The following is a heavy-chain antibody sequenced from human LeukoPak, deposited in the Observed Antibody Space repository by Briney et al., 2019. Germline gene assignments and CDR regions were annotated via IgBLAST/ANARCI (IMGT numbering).Heavy chain of an antibody. CDR1: GGSFSGYY. J-gene: IGHJ4*02. D-gene: IGHD6-19*01. V-gene: IGHV4-34*01. CDR2: INHSGST. Sequence: KASETLSLTCAVYGGSFSGYYWSWIRQPPGKGLEWIGEINHSGSTNYNPSLKSRVTISVDTSKNQFSLKLSSVTAADTAVYYCARLSGWYVYWGQGTLVTVSS. CDR3: ARLSGWYVY.